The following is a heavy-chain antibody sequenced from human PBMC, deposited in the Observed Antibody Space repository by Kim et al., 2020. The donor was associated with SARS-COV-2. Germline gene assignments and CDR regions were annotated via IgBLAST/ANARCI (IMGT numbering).Heavy chain of an antibody. Sequence: SVKVSCKASGGTFSSYAISWVRQAPGQGLEWMGRIIPMLGIANYAQKFQGRVTITADKSTSTAYMELSSLRSEDTAVYYCASFGGNSIDYWGQGTLVTV. V-gene: IGHV1-69*04. CDR2: IIPMLGIA. CDR1: GGTFSSYA. CDR3: ASFGGNSIDY. D-gene: IGHD2-21*02. J-gene: IGHJ4*02.